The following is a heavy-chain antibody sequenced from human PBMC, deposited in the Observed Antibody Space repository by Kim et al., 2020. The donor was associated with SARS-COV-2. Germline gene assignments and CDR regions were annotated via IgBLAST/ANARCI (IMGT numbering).Heavy chain of an antibody. CDR2: IRGGGAVT. V-gene: IGHV3-23*01. CDR3: AKCHSDWGNDAFDI. D-gene: IGHD3-16*01. J-gene: IGHJ3*02. CDR1: GFTFSNYA. Sequence: GGSLRLSCAASGFTFSNYAMSWVRQAPGKGLGWVSYIRGGGAVTHYAGSVKGRCTISRDNFKNTLYLQVDSLRAEDTAVYYCAKCHSDWGNDAFDIWG.